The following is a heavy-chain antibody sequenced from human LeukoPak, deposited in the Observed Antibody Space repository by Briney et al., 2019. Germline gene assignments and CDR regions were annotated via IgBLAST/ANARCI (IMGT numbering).Heavy chain of an antibody. D-gene: IGHD1-26*01. J-gene: IGHJ4*02. CDR1: GFTFDDYG. CDR3: ARDVGWELFDY. V-gene: IGHV3-20*04. Sequence: SGGSLRLSCAASGFTFDDYGMSWVRQTPGKGLEWVSGIDWNGGSTGYADSVKGRFTISRDNAKNSLYLQMNSLRAEDTALYYCARDVGWELFDYWGQGTLVTVSS. CDR2: IDWNGGST.